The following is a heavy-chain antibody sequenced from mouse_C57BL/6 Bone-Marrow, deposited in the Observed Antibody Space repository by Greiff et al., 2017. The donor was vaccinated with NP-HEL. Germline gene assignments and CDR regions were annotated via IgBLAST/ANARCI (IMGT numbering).Heavy chain of an antibody. J-gene: IGHJ2*01. Sequence: VKLVESGPGLVAPSQSLSITCTVSGFSLTSYAISWVRQPPGKGLEWLGVIWTGGGTNYNSALKSRLSISKDNSKSQVFLKMNSLQTDDTTRYYCARIPYYYGSSPYYFDYWGQGTTLTVSS. CDR1: GFSLTSYA. CDR2: IWTGGGT. CDR3: ARIPYYYGSSPYYFDY. D-gene: IGHD1-1*01. V-gene: IGHV2-9-1*01.